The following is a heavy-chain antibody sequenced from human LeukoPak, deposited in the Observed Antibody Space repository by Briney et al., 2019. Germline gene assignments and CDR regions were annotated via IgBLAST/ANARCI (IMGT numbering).Heavy chain of an antibody. D-gene: IGHD1-1*01. CDR3: ALGDWNARPYFDY. Sequence: SVKVSCKASGGTFSNYAISWVRQAPGQGLEWMGRIIPIFGTANYAQKFQGRVTITADESTSTAYMELSSLRSEDTAVYYCALGDWNARPYFDYWGQGTLVTVSS. J-gene: IGHJ4*02. CDR2: IIPIFGTA. V-gene: IGHV1-69*13. CDR1: GGTFSNYA.